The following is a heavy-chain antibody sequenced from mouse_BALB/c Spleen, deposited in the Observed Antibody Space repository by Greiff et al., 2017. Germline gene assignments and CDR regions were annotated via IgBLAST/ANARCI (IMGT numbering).Heavy chain of an antibody. CDR3: ARGLGITNYFDY. Sequence: VQLKESGGGLVKPGGSLKLSCAASGFTFSSYAMSWVRQTPEKRLEWVASISSGGSTYYPDSVKGRFTISRDNARNILYLQMSSLRSEDTAMYYCARGLGITNYFDYWGQGTTLTVSS. D-gene: IGHD2-4*01. V-gene: IGHV5-6-5*01. CDR1: GFTFSSYA. J-gene: IGHJ2*01. CDR2: ISSGGST.